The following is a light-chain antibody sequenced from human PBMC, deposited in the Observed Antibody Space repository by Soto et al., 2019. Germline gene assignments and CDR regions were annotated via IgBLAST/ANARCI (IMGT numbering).Light chain of an antibody. CDR3: QHYYNLPHT. Sequence: DIVMTQSPDSLAVSLGERATINCKSSQSLFYSATNKNYLSWYQQRPGQPPKLLIYWASTRESGVPDRFSGSGSGTEFTLTINSLQAEDVALYYCQHYYNLPHTFGGGTKVEIK. CDR2: WAS. V-gene: IGKV4-1*01. CDR1: QSLFYSATNKNY. J-gene: IGKJ4*01.